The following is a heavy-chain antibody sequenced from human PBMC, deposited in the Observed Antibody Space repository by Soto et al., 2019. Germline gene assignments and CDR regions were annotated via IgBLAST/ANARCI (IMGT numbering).Heavy chain of an antibody. Sequence: QVQLAQSGAEVKKPGASVKVPCKASGYTFTSYAMHWVRQAPGQRLEWRGWINSGEGKTKYSQKLQGRVTISRDTSASIVYMELSSLRSEDTAVYYCARGSGSHFPYFDHWGQGILVTVSS. CDR3: ARGSGSHFPYFDH. D-gene: IGHD1-26*01. J-gene: IGHJ4*02. V-gene: IGHV1-3*01. CDR2: INSGEGKT. CDR1: GYTFTSYA.